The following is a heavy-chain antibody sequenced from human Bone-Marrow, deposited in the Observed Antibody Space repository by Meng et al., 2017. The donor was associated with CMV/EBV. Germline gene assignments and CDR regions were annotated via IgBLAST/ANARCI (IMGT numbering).Heavy chain of an antibody. J-gene: IGHJ4*02. CDR1: GYTFSDHH. CDR3: ARVPVVGATPFDY. D-gene: IGHD1-26*01. Sequence: ASVKVSCKTSGYTFSDHHIHWVRQAPGQGLGWMGLINPSGISTSYAQKFQGRVTMTRDTSISTAYMELSRLRSDDTAVYYCARVPVVGATPFDYWGQGTLVTVSS. V-gene: IGHV1-46*01. CDR2: INPSGIST.